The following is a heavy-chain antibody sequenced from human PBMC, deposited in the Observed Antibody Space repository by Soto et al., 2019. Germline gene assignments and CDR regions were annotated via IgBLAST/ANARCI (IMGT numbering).Heavy chain of an antibody. D-gene: IGHD3-3*01. CDR1: GYTFTSYY. Sequence: ASVKVSCKASGYTFTSYYMHWVRQAPGQGLEWMGIINPSGGSTIYAQKFQGRVTMTRDTSTSTVYMELSSLRSEDTAVYYCAREDTIFGVTGGGGFDYWGQGTLVTVAS. CDR3: AREDTIFGVTGGGGFDY. V-gene: IGHV1-46*01. J-gene: IGHJ4*02. CDR2: INPSGGST.